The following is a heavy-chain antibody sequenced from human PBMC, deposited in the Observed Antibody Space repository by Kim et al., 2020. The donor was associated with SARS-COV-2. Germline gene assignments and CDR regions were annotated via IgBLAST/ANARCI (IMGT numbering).Heavy chain of an antibody. J-gene: IGHJ4*02. D-gene: IGHD6-13*01. CDR1: GGTFSSYA. V-gene: IGHV1-69*04. CDR2: IIPILGIA. CDR3: ARERVSSSWYY. Sequence: SVKVSCKASGGTFSSYAISWVRQAPGQGLEWRGRIIPILGIANYAQKFQGRVTITADKSTSTAYMELSSLRSEDTAVYYCARERVSSSWYYWGQGTLVTVSS.